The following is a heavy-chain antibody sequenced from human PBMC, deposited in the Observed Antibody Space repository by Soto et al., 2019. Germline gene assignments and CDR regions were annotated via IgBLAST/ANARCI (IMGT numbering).Heavy chain of an antibody. D-gene: IGHD5-12*01. J-gene: IGHJ4*02. CDR3: HGYGY. Sequence: EVQLVESGGGLIQPGGSLRISCVVSGFTVSSSNYMSWVRQAPGKGLEWVSVIYSGGTTYYADSVKGRFTISRDNSKNTLYLQMNSLRAEDTAVYYCHGYGYWGQGTLVTVSS. CDR1: GFTVSSSNY. V-gene: IGHV3-53*01. CDR2: IYSGGTT.